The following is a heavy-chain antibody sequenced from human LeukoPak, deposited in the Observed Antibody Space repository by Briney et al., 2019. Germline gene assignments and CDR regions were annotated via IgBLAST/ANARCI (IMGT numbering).Heavy chain of an antibody. CDR2: IHSGGST. CDR1: HFIVSSNY. CDR3: AKVHSNYLEYYYYYMDV. Sequence: PGGSLRLSCAASHFIVSSNYMSWVRQAPGKGLEWVSVIHSGGSTSYADSVKGRFTISRDNSKNTLYLQMNSLRAEDTAVYYCAKVHSNYLEYYYYYMDVWGKGTTVTVSS. J-gene: IGHJ6*03. D-gene: IGHD4-11*01. V-gene: IGHV3-53*01.